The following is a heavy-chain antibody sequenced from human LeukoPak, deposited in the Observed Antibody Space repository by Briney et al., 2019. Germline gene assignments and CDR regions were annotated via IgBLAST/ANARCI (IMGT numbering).Heavy chain of an antibody. CDR1: GFTFSSYE. V-gene: IGHV3-48*03. CDR3: ARDATTATGWVYMDV. J-gene: IGHJ6*03. Sequence: QSGGSLRLSCAASGFTFSSYEMNWVRQAPGKGLEWVSHISTSGSTIYYANSVKGRFTISRGNAKNSLYLQMNSLRAEDTALYYCARDATTATGWVYMDVWGKGTTVTISS. CDR2: ISTSGSTI. D-gene: IGHD6-13*01.